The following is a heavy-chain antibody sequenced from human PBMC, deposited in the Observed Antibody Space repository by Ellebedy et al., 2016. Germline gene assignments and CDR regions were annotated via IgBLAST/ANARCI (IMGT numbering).Heavy chain of an antibody. D-gene: IGHD3-10*01. Sequence: GGSLRLSCAASGFTFSSYAMSWVRQAPGKGLEWVSAISGSGGSTYYADSVKGRFIISRDNAKNTLYLQMNSLRAEDTAVYYCARGAYYASGSTTDFWGQGTLVTVSS. CDR3: ARGAYYASGSTTDF. V-gene: IGHV3-23*01. J-gene: IGHJ4*02. CDR1: GFTFSSYA. CDR2: ISGSGGST.